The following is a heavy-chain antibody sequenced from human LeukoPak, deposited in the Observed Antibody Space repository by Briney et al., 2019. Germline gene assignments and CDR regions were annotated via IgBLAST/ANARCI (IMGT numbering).Heavy chain of an antibody. V-gene: IGHV1-46*01. CDR3: ARDLYDSSGYYLPLRY. Sequence: ASVKVSFKASGYTFTIDYMHWVRQAPGQGLEWMGIINPSGGSTSYAQKFQGRVTMTRDTSTSTVYMELSSLRSEDTAVYYCARDLYDSSGYYLPLRYWGQGTLVTVSS. J-gene: IGHJ4*02. CDR2: INPSGGST. D-gene: IGHD3-22*01. CDR1: GYTFTIDY.